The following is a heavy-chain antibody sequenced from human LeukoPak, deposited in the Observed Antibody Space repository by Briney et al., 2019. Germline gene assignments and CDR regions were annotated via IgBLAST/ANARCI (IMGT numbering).Heavy chain of an antibody. CDR1: GFTFSSYA. D-gene: IGHD3-10*01. V-gene: IGHV3-30-3*01. J-gene: IGHJ4*02. CDR3: AGGSKVYYFDC. CDR2: ISYDGSNK. Sequence: GGSLRLSCAASGFTFSSYAMHWVRQAPGKGLEWVAVISYDGSNKYYADSVKGRFTISRDNSKNTLYLQMNSLRAEDTAVYYCAGGSKVYYFDCWGQGTLVTVSS.